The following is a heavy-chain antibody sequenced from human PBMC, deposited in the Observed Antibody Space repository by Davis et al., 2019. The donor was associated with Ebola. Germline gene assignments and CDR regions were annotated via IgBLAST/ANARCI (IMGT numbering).Heavy chain of an antibody. CDR2: IYHSGNA. D-gene: IGHD4-17*01. CDR1: GGSIGSTTYY. J-gene: IGHJ6*04. V-gene: IGHV4-30-4*08. Sequence: MPSETLSLTCTVSGGSIGSTTYYWGWIRQPPGKGLEWIGYIYHSGNAYYNPSLKSRVTISVDTSKNQFSLRVRSVTAADTAVYYCVRGWPSSVTTDFYAMDAWGKGTTVIVSS. CDR3: VRGWPSSVTTDFYAMDA.